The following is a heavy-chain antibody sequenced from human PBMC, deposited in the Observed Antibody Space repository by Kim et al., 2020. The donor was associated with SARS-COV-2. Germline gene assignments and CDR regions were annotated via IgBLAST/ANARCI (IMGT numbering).Heavy chain of an antibody. CDR1: GGSINNTNYY. D-gene: IGHD3-10*01. Sequence: SETLSLTCIVSGGSINNTNYYWGWIRQPPGKGLEWIGNIFYTGATYYNPSLKSRVSISVGTSKNQFALTLASMTAADTALYYCAKMSRGSGFDSWGQGTLVAVSS. CDR3: AKMSRGSGFDS. V-gene: IGHV4-39*01. CDR2: IFYTGAT. J-gene: IGHJ4*02.